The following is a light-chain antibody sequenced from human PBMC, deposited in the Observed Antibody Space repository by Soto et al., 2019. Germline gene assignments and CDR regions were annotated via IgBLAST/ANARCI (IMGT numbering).Light chain of an antibody. V-gene: IGKV2-30*01. Sequence: DVVMTQSPLSLPVTLGQPASISCKSRQSLVYSDGNTYLNWFQQRPGQSPRRLIYKVSNRDSGVPDRFSGSGSGTDFTLKISRVEAEDVGVYYCMQATQWPRTFGQGTKLEIK. CDR3: MQATQWPRT. CDR1: QSLVYSDGNTY. CDR2: KVS. J-gene: IGKJ2*01.